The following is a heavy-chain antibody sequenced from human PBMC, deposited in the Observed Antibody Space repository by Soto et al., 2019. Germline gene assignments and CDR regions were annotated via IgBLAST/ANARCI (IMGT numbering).Heavy chain of an antibody. CDR3: AKVDSYYYHYYMDV. D-gene: IGHD3-9*01. CDR2: ISGSGGST. Sequence: GGSLRLSCAASGFTFSSYAMSWVRQAPGKGLEWVSAISGSGGSTYYADSVKGRFTISRDNSKNTLYLQMNSLRAEDTAVYYCAKVDSYYYHYYMDVWGKGTTVTVSS. J-gene: IGHJ6*03. V-gene: IGHV3-23*01. CDR1: GFTFSSYA.